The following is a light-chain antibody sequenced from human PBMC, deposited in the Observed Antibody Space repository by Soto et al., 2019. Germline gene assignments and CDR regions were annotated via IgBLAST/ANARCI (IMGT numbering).Light chain of an antibody. J-gene: IGKJ1*01. Sequence: DIPMTQSPSSVSASVGARVTITCRASQGIRNWVAWVQQKPGKAPKLLIYTASRLQRGVPSRFSGSGSGTDFTLTTSSLQPEDFATYYCQQSNSFPLTFGQGTKVDIK. CDR2: TAS. CDR1: QGIRNW. CDR3: QQSNSFPLT. V-gene: IGKV1-12*01.